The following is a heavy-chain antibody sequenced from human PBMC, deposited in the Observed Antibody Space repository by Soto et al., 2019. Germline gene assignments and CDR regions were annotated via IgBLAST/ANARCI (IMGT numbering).Heavy chain of an antibody. V-gene: IGHV4-39*01. D-gene: IGHD3-10*01. Sequence: SETLSLTCTVSGGSISSSSYYWGWIRQPPGKGLEWIGSIYYSGSTYYNPSLKSRVTISVDTSKNQFSLKLSSVTAADTAVHYSARHRGTMLSGVISNWFDTWGQGTLVTVSS. CDR3: ARHRGTMLSGVISNWFDT. J-gene: IGHJ5*02. CDR2: IYYSGST. CDR1: GGSISSSSYY.